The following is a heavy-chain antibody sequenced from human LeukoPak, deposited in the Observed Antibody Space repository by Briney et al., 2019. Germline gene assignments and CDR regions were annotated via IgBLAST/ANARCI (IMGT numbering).Heavy chain of an antibody. CDR2: ISSSGSTI. CDR1: EFTFSTYS. J-gene: IGHJ5*02. Sequence: GGSLRLSCAASEFTFSTYSMNWVRQAPGKGLEWVSYISSSGSTIYYADSVKGRFTISRDNAKNSMYLQMNSLRAEDTAVYYCARCGGGNPRWFDPWGQGTLVTVSS. D-gene: IGHD4-23*01. V-gene: IGHV3-48*04. CDR3: ARCGGGNPRWFDP.